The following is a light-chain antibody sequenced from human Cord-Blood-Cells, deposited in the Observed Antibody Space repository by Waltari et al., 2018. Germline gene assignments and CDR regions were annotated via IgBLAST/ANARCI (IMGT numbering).Light chain of an antibody. V-gene: IGLV2-14*01. CDR3: SSYTSSSTVV. J-gene: IGLJ2*01. CDR1: SSDVGGYNY. Sequence: QSALTQPASVSGSPGQSITISCTGTSSDVGGYNYVSWYQQHPGKAPKLMIYDVSNRPSGVSKRFSGSKSGNTASLTISALQAEDEADYYCSSYTSSSTVVFGGGTKLTVL. CDR2: DVS.